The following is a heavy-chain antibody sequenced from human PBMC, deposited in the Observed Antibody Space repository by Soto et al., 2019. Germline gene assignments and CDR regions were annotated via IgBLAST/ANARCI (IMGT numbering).Heavy chain of an antibody. Sequence: PSETLSLTCAVYVVSFGGYYWSCVRHPPGKWLEWIGEINHSGGTSYNPSLKSRGTISVDTSKSQFSLKLTSVTAADRAVYYFARGTGDTVECSGCYECWGQGPSFTVSP. CDR1: VVSFGGYY. CDR2: INHSGGT. V-gene: IGHV4-34*01. J-gene: IGHJ4*02. D-gene: IGHD3-22*01. CDR3: ARGTGDTVECSGCYEC.